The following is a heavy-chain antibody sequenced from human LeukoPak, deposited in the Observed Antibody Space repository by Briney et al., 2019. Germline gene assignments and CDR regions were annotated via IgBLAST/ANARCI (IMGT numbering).Heavy chain of an antibody. Sequence: GESLKISCKGSGYSFTSYWIGWVRQMPGKGLEWMGIIYPGDSDTRYSPSFQGQVTISADKSISTAYLQWSSLKASDTAMYYCASPYYDSSGYYSPSAFDIWGQGTMVTVSS. CDR3: ASPYYDSSGYYSPSAFDI. CDR2: IYPGDSDT. D-gene: IGHD3-22*01. CDR1: GYSFTSYW. V-gene: IGHV5-51*01. J-gene: IGHJ3*02.